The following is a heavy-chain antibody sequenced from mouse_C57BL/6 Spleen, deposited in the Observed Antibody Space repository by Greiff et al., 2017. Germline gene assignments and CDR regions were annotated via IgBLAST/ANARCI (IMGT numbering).Heavy chain of an antibody. J-gene: IGHJ2*01. CDR3: TRWVTTVPYYFDY. D-gene: IGHD1-1*01. V-gene: IGHV1-15*01. Sequence: ESGAELVRPGASVTLSCKASGYTFTDYEMHWVKQTPVHGLEWIGAIDPETGGTAYNQKFKGKAILTADKSSSTAYMELRSLTSEDSAVYYCTRWVTTVPYYFDYWGQGTTLTVSS. CDR1: GYTFTDYE. CDR2: IDPETGGT.